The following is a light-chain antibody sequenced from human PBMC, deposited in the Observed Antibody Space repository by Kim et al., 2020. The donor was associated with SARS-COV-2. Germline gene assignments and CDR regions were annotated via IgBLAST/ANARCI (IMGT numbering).Light chain of an antibody. J-gene: IGLJ3*02. Sequence: QSVLTQPPSASGTPGQRVTISCSGSSSNIGSNTVNWYQQVPGTAHKLLIYSNNQRPSGVPDRFSGSKSGTSASLAISGLQSEDEADYYCAAWDDSLNGPVFGGGTQLTVL. CDR3: AAWDDSLNGPV. CDR2: SNN. CDR1: SSNIGSNT. V-gene: IGLV1-44*01.